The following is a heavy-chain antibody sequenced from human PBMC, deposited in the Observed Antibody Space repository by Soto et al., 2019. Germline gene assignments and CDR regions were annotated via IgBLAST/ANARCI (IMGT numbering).Heavy chain of an antibody. CDR2: ITGSGSSA. CDR1: GFTFSSYV. Sequence: EVQLLESGGGSVQPGGSLRLSCAASGFTFSSYVMSWIRQAPGKGLEWVSNITGSGSSANYGDSVRGRITFSRDNSKNKLNLQIDSLRAENTAVYYCARAKSEGNTRTLTCWGQGTPFAV. V-gene: IGHV3-23*01. CDR3: ARAKSEGNTRTLTC. D-gene: IGHD2-2*01. J-gene: IGHJ4*02.